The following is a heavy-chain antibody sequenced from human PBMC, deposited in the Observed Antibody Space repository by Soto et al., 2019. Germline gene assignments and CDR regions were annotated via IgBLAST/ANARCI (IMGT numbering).Heavy chain of an antibody. CDR1: GFTFSSYE. D-gene: IGHD6-19*01. J-gene: IGHJ4*02. CDR3: ARRNRAVAGIDY. Sequence: GGSLRLSCAASGFTFSSYEMNWVRQAPGKGLEWVSYISSSGSTIYYADSVKGRFTISRDNAKNSLYLQMNSLRAEDTAVYYCARRNRAVAGIDYGGQGTLVTVS. CDR2: ISSSGSTI. V-gene: IGHV3-48*03.